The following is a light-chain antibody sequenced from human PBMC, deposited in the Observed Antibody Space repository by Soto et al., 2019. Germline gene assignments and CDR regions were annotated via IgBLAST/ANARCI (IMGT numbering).Light chain of an antibody. V-gene: IGLV1-51*01. CDR3: ATWDGSLTGEV. Sequence: QSVLTQPPSVSAAPGQKVTISCSGSSSDIGNNYGSWYQQLPGTAPKLLIYDNNKRPSGIPDRFSGSKSGTSGTLDITGLQTGDEADYYCATWDGSLTGEVFGGGTKLTVL. CDR2: DNN. CDR1: SSDIGNNY. J-gene: IGLJ2*01.